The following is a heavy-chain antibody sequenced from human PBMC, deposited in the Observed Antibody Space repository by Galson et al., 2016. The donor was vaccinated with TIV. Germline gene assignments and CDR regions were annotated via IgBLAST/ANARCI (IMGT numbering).Heavy chain of an antibody. Sequence: SLRLSCAASGLPVSDNYMTWVRQAPGKGLEWVALINNDGSTIYSDSVKGRFTISRDNSKNVVYLQMNSLRPEDTAVYFCARERRLCGNECYLHYYYGMDVWGRGTTVTVSS. J-gene: IGHJ6*02. V-gene: IGHV3-66*02. CDR1: GLPVSDNY. CDR3: ARERRLCGNECYLHYYYGMDV. CDR2: INNDGST. D-gene: IGHD2-21*01.